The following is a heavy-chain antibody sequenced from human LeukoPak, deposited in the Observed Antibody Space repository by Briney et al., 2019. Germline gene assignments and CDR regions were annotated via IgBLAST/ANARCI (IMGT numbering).Heavy chain of an antibody. V-gene: IGHV4-4*07. CDR1: GGSISSYY. CDR2: IYTSGST. Sequence: SETLSLTCTVSGGSISSYYWSWIRQPAGKGLEWIGRIYTSGSTNYNPSLKSRVTMSVDTSKNQFSLKLSSVTAADTAVYYCARRTRGYSYGKHYYFDYWGQGTLVTVSS. CDR3: ARRTRGYSYGKHYYFDY. D-gene: IGHD5-18*01. J-gene: IGHJ4*02.